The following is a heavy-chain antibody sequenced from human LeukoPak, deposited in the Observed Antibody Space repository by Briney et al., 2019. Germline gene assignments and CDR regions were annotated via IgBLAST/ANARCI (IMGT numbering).Heavy chain of an antibody. D-gene: IGHD6-19*01. Sequence: GGSLRLSCAASGFTFNSYSMNWVRQAPGKGLEWVSSITGSGVYTYYADSVKGRFTISRDNAKHSLYMQMNSLTAEDTAVYYGARNLGSGVNSAFDYWGQGTLVTVSS. V-gene: IGHV3-21*01. CDR1: GFTFNSYS. J-gene: IGHJ4*02. CDR2: ITGSGVYT. CDR3: ARNLGSGVNSAFDY.